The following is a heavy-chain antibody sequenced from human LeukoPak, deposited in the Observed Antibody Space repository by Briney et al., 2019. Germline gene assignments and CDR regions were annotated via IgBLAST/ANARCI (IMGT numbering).Heavy chain of an antibody. Sequence: SGGSLRLSCAASGFTFSSYSMNWVRQAPGKGLEWVSSISSSSSYIYYADSVKGRFTISRDNAKNSLYLQMNSLRAEDTAVYYCARSFTWFGERGNFDYWGQGTLVTVSS. CDR3: ARSFTWFGERGNFDY. CDR1: GFTFSSYS. V-gene: IGHV3-21*01. J-gene: IGHJ4*02. D-gene: IGHD3-10*01. CDR2: ISSSSSYI.